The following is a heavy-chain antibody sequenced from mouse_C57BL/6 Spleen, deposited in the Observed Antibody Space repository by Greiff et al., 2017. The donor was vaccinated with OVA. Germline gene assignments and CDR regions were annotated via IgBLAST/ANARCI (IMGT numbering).Heavy chain of an antibody. V-gene: IGHV2-9-1*01. CDR1: GFSLTSYA. CDR3: ARRGYGSSYDWYFDV. J-gene: IGHJ1*03. Sequence: VQGVESGPGLVAPSQSLSITCTVSGFSLTSYAISWVRQPPGKGLEWLGVIWPGGGKNYNSALKSRLSISQDNSKSQVFLKMNSLQTYYTSRYYCARRGYGSSYDWYFDVWGTGTTVTVSS. D-gene: IGHD1-1*01. CDR2: IWPGGGK.